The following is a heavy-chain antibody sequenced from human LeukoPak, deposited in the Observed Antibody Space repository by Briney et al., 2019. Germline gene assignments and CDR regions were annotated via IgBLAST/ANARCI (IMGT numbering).Heavy chain of an antibody. J-gene: IGHJ4*02. V-gene: IGHV3-23*01. D-gene: IGHD3-16*01. Sequence: GGALRLSCAASGFTFSRYAMTWVRQAPGKGLEWVSSISASGGNTYYADSVKGRFTISRDNSKNTLYLQMNSLRAEDTAIYYCARGGEYGVKIDYWGQGTLVTVSS. CDR2: ISASGGNT. CDR3: ARGGEYGVKIDY. CDR1: GFTFSRYA.